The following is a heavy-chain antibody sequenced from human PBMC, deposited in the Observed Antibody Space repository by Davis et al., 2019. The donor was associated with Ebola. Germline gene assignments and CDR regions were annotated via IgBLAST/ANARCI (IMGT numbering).Heavy chain of an antibody. D-gene: IGHD2-8*02. Sequence: PGGSLRLSCAASGFTFSSYGMHWVRRAPGKGLEWVAVIWYDGSNKYYADSVKGRFTISRDNAKNSLYLQMNSLRAEDTAVYYCARDLGGVTPGEYYYYGMDVWGQGTTVTVSS. CDR3: ARDLGGVTPGEYYYYGMDV. CDR1: GFTFSSYG. V-gene: IGHV3-33*01. CDR2: IWYDGSNK. J-gene: IGHJ6*02.